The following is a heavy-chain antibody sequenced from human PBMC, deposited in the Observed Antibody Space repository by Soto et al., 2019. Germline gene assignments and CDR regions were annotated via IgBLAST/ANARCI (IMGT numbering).Heavy chain of an antibody. Sequence: AGXSQSLSCAVAGVPCSSYAMSWVRQAPGKGVEWVSAISGSGGSTYYADSVKGRFTISRDNSKNTLYLQMKSLRAEDTALYYCAQGTILGVVTTNEYWGKGTLVPVSS. CDR1: GVPCSSYA. CDR2: ISGSGGST. J-gene: IGHJ4*02. D-gene: IGHD3-3*01. V-gene: IGHV3-23*01. CDR3: AQGTILGVVTTNEY.